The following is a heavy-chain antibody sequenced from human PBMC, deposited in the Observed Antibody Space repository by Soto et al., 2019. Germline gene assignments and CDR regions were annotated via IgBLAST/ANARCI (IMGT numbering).Heavy chain of an antibody. CDR3: AKGSSTSYYSGLDY. CDR2: ISGTGDNT. CDR1: GFTFSTCA. J-gene: IGHJ4*02. D-gene: IGHD2-2*01. Sequence: EVQLLESGGDLVQPGGSLRLACAASGFTFSTCAMSWVRQAPGKGLEWVSVISGTGDNTYYAGSVKGRFTISRDNSKNTLYLKVNRLSAEDTAIYYCAKGSSTSYYSGLDYWGQGSLVTVS. V-gene: IGHV3-23*01.